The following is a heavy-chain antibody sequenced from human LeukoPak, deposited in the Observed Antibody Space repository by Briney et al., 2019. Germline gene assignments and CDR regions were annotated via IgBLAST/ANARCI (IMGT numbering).Heavy chain of an antibody. CDR2: MHYSGST. V-gene: IGHV4-39*01. CDR1: GGSISSSIYY. J-gene: IGHJ6*02. Sequence: SETLSLTCTVSGGSISSSIYYWGWIRQAPGKGLGWIATMHYSGSTYYNPSLKSRVTISVDTSKNQFSLRLSSVTAADTAVYYCASIRAAGNYYDGMDVWGQGTTVTVSS. D-gene: IGHD6-13*01. CDR3: ASIRAAGNYYDGMDV.